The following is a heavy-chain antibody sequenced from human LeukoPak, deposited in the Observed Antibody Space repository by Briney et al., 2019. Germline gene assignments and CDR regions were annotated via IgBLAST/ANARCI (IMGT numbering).Heavy chain of an antibody. V-gene: IGHV4-61*02. CDR1: GDSISSGDYY. CDR3: ARKPRPTITIFGVVTMRSDYYYYMDV. CDR2: ISSSGST. J-gene: IGHJ6*03. Sequence: SETLSLTCTVSGDSISSGDYYWGWIRQPAGKGLEWIGRISSSGSTNYNPSLKSRVTISVDTSKNQFSLKLSSVTAADTAVYYCARKPRPTITIFGVVTMRSDYYYYMDVWGKGTTVTVSS. D-gene: IGHD3-3*01.